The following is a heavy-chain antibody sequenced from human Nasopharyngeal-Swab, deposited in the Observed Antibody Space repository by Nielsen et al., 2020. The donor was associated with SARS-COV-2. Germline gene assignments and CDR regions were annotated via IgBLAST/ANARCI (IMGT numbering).Heavy chain of an antibody. J-gene: IGHJ4*02. CDR2: INPSGGGT. Sequence: WVRQDTGQGLEWMGLINPSGGGTSYAQKFQGRVTMTRDTSTSTVYMELSSLTSEDTAVYYCARDLKVAAGSQFDYWGQGTLVTVSS. V-gene: IGHV1-46*01. D-gene: IGHD6-13*01. CDR3: ARDLKVAAGSQFDY.